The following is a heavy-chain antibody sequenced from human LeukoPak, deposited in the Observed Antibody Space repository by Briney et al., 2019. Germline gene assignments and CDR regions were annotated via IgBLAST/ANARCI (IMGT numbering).Heavy chain of an antibody. J-gene: IGHJ4*02. V-gene: IGHV3-74*01. Sequence: GGSLRLSCAASGFPFNSFWMHWVRQAPGKGLVWVSDMNEYSTTIRYADSVKGRFTVSRDNAKSILYLQMNNLRAEDTAMYFCARGGVNPVDHWGQGTLVTVSS. CDR3: ARGGVNPVDH. CDR2: MNEYSTTI. D-gene: IGHD1-14*01. CDR1: GFPFNSFW.